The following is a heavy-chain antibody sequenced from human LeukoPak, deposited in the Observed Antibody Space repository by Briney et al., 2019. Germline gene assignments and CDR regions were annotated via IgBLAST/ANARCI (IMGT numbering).Heavy chain of an antibody. CDR1: GFTFSSYS. Sequence: GGSLRLSCAASGFTFSSYSMNWVRQAPGKGLEWVSYISSSSSSIYYADSVKGRFTISRDNAKNSLYLQMNSLRAEDTAVYYCERVWLTDPKGYWGQGTLVTVSS. CDR3: ERVWLTDPKGY. CDR2: ISSSSSSI. V-gene: IGHV3-48*01. D-gene: IGHD3-16*01. J-gene: IGHJ4*02.